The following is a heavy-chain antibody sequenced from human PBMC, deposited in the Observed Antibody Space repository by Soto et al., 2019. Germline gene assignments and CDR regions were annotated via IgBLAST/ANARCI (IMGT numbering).Heavy chain of an antibody. CDR2: ISYDGDDK. V-gene: IGHV3-30*18. Sequence: GGSLRLSCAASGFTFNNYGMHWVRQAPGKGLEWVTVISYDGDDKYYADSVKGRFTISRDNSKNTVYLQMNSLKTEDTALYYCAKSGEVDHLDYWGQGTLVTVSS. CDR1: GFTFNNYG. D-gene: IGHD5-12*01. CDR3: AKSGEVDHLDY. J-gene: IGHJ4*02.